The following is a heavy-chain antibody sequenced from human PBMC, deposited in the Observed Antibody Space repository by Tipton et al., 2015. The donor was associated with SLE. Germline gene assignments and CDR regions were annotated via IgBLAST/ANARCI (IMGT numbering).Heavy chain of an antibody. Sequence: TLSLTCTVSGGSISSYYWSWIRQPPGKGLEWIGFIYYSGSTNYNPSLKSRVTISVDTSKNQFSLKLSSVTAADTAVYYCARDSVWVQGVNGAFDIWGQGTMVTVSS. V-gene: IGHV4-59*01. CDR1: GGSISSYY. D-gene: IGHD3-10*01. J-gene: IGHJ3*02. CDR2: IYYSGST. CDR3: ARDSVWVQGVNGAFDI.